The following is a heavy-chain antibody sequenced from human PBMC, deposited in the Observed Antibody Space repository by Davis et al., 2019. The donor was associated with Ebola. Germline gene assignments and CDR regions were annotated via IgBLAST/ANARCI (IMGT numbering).Heavy chain of an antibody. J-gene: IGHJ4*02. Sequence: SETLSLTCTVSGGSISSYYWRWIRQPAGKGLEWIGYIYSSGSTNSNPSFNSRVTISVDTSKNQFSLKLISVTAADPAVYYCAGAGYSSGWNFDYWGQGTLVTVAS. D-gene: IGHD6-19*01. CDR2: IYSSGST. CDR1: GGSISSYY. V-gene: IGHV4-59*01. CDR3: AGAGYSSGWNFDY.